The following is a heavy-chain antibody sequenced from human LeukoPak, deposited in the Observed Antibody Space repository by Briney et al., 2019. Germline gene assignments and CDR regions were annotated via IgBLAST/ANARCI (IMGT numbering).Heavy chain of an antibody. J-gene: IGHJ6*03. CDR2: INWNGGST. V-gene: IGHV3-20*04. CDR3: AREGYYGSGSPYYYYYMDV. Sequence: GGSLRLSCAASGVTFDDYGMSWVRQAPGKGLEWVSGINWNGGSTGYADSVKGRFTISRDNAKNSLYLQMNSLRAEDTALYYCAREGYYGSGSPYYYYYMDVWGKGTTVTVSS. D-gene: IGHD3-10*01. CDR1: GVTFDDYG.